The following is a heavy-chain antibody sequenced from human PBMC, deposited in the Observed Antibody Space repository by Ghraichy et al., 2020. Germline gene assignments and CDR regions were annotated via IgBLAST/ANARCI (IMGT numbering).Heavy chain of an antibody. CDR1: GFTFSSYW. CDR3: ARDTALAVAAYWYFDL. J-gene: IGHJ2*01. D-gene: IGHD6-19*01. CDR2: IKQDGSEK. V-gene: IGHV3-7*01. Sequence: GGSLRLSCVASGFTFSSYWMSWVRQAPGKGLEWVANIKQDGSEKYYVDSVKGRFTISRDNAKNSLYLQMNSLRAEDTAVYYCARDTALAVAAYWYFDLWGRGTLVTVSS.